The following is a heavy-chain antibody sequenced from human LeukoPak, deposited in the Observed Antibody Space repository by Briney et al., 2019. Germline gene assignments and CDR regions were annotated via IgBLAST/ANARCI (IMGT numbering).Heavy chain of an antibody. Sequence: SETLSLTCTVSGGSISSSSYYWGCIRQPPGKGLESIGSIYYSGSTYYNPSLKSRVTISVDTSKNQFSLKLSSVTAADTAVYYCARQHSSSWSDWFDPWGQGTLVTVSS. CDR3: ARQHSSSWSDWFDP. CDR1: GGSISSSSYY. V-gene: IGHV4-39*01. D-gene: IGHD6-13*01. J-gene: IGHJ5*02. CDR2: IYYSGST.